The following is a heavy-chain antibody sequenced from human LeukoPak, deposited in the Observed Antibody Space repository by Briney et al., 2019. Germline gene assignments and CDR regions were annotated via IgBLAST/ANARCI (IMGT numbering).Heavy chain of an antibody. CDR1: GFTFSSYA. J-gene: IGHJ4*02. Sequence: GGSLRLSCAASGFTFSSYAMSWVRQAPGKGLEWVSAISGSGGSTFYADSVKGRFTISRENSKNTLYLQMNSLRAEDTAVYFCAKLSGYVDYWGQGTLVTVSS. CDR2: ISGSGGST. D-gene: IGHD3-22*01. V-gene: IGHV3-23*01. CDR3: AKLSGYVDY.